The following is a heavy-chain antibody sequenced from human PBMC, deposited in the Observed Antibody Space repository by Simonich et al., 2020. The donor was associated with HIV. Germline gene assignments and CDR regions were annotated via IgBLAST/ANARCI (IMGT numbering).Heavy chain of an antibody. J-gene: IGHJ6*03. V-gene: IGHV4-34*01. CDR1: GGSFSGYY. CDR2: INHSGRT. CDR3: AREPGDDYGDYLPLYYYYMDV. D-gene: IGHD4-17*01. Sequence: QVQLQQWGAGLLKPSETLSLTCAVYGGSFSGYYWSWIRQPPGKGLEWIGEINHSGRTNYNPSLKSRVTISVDTSKNQFSLKLSSVTAADTAVYYCAREPGDDYGDYLPLYYYYMDVWGKGTTVTVSS.